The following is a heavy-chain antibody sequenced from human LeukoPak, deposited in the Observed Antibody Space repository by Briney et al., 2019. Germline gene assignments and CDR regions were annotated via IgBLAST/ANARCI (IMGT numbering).Heavy chain of an antibody. CDR3: ARVSVAGTYYYYYYMDV. J-gene: IGHJ6*03. Sequence: GGSLRLSCAASGFTFSSYAMHWVRQAPGKGLEYVSAISSNGGSTYYANSVKGRFTISRDNSKNTLYLQMGSLRAEDMAVYYCARVSVAGTYYYYYYMDVWGQGTLVTVSS. CDR2: ISSNGGST. CDR1: GFTFSSYA. V-gene: IGHV3-64*01. D-gene: IGHD6-19*01.